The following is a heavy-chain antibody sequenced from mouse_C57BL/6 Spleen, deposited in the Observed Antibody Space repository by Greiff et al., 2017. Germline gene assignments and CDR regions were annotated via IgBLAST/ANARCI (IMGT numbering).Heavy chain of an antibody. D-gene: IGHD2-3*01. J-gene: IGHJ3*01. CDR3: ARPTDEGYPFAY. Sequence: QVQLKESGAELAKPGASVKLSCKASVYTFTSYWMHWVKQRPGQGLEWIGYINPSSGSTKYNQKFKDQATLTADKSSSTAYMQLSSLTYEDSSVYYFARPTDEGYPFAYCDQGTLVTVAA. CDR1: VYTFTSYW. V-gene: IGHV1-7*01. CDR2: INPSSGST.